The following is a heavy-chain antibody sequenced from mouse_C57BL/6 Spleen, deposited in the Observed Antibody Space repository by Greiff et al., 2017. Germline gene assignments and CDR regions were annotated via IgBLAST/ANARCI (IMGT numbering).Heavy chain of an antibody. Sequence: QVQLQQSGPELVKPGASVKISCKASGYAFSSSWMNWVKQRPGKGLEWIGRIYPGDGDTNYNGKFKGKATLTADKSSSTAYMQLSSLTSEDSAVYFCARDYGDYDHFDYWGQGTTLTVSS. CDR1: GYAFSSSW. CDR2: IYPGDGDT. D-gene: IGHD2-4*01. V-gene: IGHV1-82*01. J-gene: IGHJ2*01. CDR3: ARDYGDYDHFDY.